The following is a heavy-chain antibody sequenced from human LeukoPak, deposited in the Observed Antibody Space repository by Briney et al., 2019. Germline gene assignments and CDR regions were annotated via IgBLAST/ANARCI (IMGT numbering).Heavy chain of an antibody. V-gene: IGHV3-7*01. CDR3: VREATVSFYYFYYMDV. J-gene: IGHJ6*03. D-gene: IGHD4-11*01. CDR2: IKQDGSEK. CDR1: GFTFSSYW. Sequence: PGGSLRLSCAASGFTFSSYWMSWVRQAPGKGLEWVANIKQDGSEKYYVDSVKGRFTISRDNGENSLSLQMNSLRAEDTAVYYCVREATVSFYYFYYMDVWGNGTTVTVS.